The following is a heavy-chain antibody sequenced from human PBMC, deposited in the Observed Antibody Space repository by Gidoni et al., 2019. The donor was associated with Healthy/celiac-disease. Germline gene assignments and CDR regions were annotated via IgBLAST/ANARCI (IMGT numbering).Heavy chain of an antibody. J-gene: IGHJ4*02. CDR3: ARDGFIDFDWLFPFDY. V-gene: IGHV4-38-2*02. CDR2: IYHSGST. CDR1: GYSISSGYY. Sequence: QVQLQESGPGLVKPSETLSLTCTVSGYSISSGYYWGWIRQPPGKGLEWIGSIYHSGSTYYNPYLKSRVTISVDTSKNQFSLKLSSVAAADTAVYYCARDGFIDFDWLFPFDYWGQGTLVTVSS. D-gene: IGHD3-9*01.